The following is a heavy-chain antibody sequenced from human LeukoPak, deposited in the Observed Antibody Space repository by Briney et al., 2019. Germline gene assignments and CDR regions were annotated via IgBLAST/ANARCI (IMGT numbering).Heavy chain of an antibody. V-gene: IGHV3-7*01. D-gene: IGHD6-13*01. CDR3: ARDGFVGAADY. J-gene: IGHJ4*02. CDR2: IKQEGSEK. CDR1: GLMLNGQW. Sequence: GGPLRLSVAACGLMLNGQWVSSVRQAPGKGLEWVAHIKQEGSEKQYVDSVRGRFTISRDNAKNSLYLQMNSLRVEDTAVYYCARDGFVGAADYWGQGTLVTVSS.